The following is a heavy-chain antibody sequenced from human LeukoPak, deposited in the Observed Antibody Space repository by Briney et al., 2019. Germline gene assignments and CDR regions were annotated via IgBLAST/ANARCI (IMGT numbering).Heavy chain of an antibody. CDR3: ARDGIAAAGTDY. Sequence: GASVKVSCKASGGTFSSYATSWVRQAPGQGLEWMGGIIPIFGTANYAQKLQGRVTMTTDTSTSTAYMELRSLRSDDTAVYYCARDGIAAAGTDYWGQGTLVTVSS. J-gene: IGHJ4*02. V-gene: IGHV1-69*05. D-gene: IGHD6-13*01. CDR2: IIPIFGTA. CDR1: GGTFSSYA.